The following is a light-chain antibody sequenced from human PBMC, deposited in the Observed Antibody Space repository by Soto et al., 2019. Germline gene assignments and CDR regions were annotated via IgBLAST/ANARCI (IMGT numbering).Light chain of an antibody. Sequence: EIVMTQSPATLSVSPGERATLSCRASQSVSNNFAWYQQKPGQAPRLLIYHASTRATGIPARFSGSWSGTEFTLTISSLQSEDFAVYYCQQDNKWPLTFGGGTKVEIK. CDR1: QSVSNN. J-gene: IGKJ4*01. CDR2: HAS. V-gene: IGKV3-15*01. CDR3: QQDNKWPLT.